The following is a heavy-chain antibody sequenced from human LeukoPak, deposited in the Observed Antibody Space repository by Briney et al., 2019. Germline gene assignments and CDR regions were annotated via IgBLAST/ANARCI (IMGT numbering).Heavy chain of an antibody. CDR2: IKSDGGTT. CDR3: ATDLGDYGDYVRC. V-gene: IGHV3-15*01. D-gene: IGHD4-17*01. Sequence: PGGSLRLSCAASGFTFSSYGMTWVRQAPGKGLEWVGRIKSDGGTTDYAAPVKGRFSISRDDSKNTLYLQMNSLEAEDTAVYYCATDLGDYGDYVRCWGQGALVTVSS. CDR1: GFTFSSYG. J-gene: IGHJ4*02.